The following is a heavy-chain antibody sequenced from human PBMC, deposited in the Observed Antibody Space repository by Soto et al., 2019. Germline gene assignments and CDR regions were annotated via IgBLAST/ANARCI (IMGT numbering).Heavy chain of an antibody. Sequence: LSLTCTVSGGSISSGGYYWSWIRQHPGKGLEWIGHIYHSGNTYYNPALKSRVTISVDTSKNQFSLNLSSVTAADTAVYYCARTSYDSSGYTRFDYWGQGTLVTVSS. CDR1: GGSISSGGYY. J-gene: IGHJ4*02. D-gene: IGHD3-22*01. CDR3: ARTSYDSSGYTRFDY. V-gene: IGHV4-31*03. CDR2: IYHSGNT.